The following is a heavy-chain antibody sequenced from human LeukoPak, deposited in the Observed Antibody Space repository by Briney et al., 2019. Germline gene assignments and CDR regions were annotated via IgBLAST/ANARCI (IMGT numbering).Heavy chain of an antibody. J-gene: IGHJ6*02. CDR1: GFTFDVYA. CDR2: ISWNSGSI. D-gene: IGHD4-17*01. CDR3: AKDISGDDDYYYYYGMDV. V-gene: IGHV3-9*01. Sequence: GGSLSLSCAASGFTFDVYAMRWVRQAPGEGLEWVSGISWNSGSIGYADSVKGRFTISRDNAKNSLYLQMNSVRAEDTALYYCAKDISGDDDYYYYYGMDVWGQGTTVTVSS.